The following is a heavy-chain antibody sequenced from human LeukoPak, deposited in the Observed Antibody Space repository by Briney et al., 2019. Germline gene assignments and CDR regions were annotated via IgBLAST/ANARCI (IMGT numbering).Heavy chain of an antibody. CDR2: INPNSGGT. CDR1: GYTLTGYY. Sequence: ASVKVSCKASGYTLTGYYIHWIRQAPGQGLEWMGRINPNSGGTSYAQKFQGGVTMTRDTSISTAYMELSRLRSDDTAVYYCAREGVIDSRSYYASDIWGQGTMVTVSS. D-gene: IGHD1-26*01. J-gene: IGHJ3*02. CDR3: AREGVIDSRSYYASDI. V-gene: IGHV1-2*06.